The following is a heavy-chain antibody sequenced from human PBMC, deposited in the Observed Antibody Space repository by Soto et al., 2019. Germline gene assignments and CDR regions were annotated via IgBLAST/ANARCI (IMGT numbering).Heavy chain of an antibody. CDR3: AKDTAYAMDV. V-gene: IGHV3-74*01. J-gene: IGHJ6*02. D-gene: IGHD2-15*01. CDR2: INSDGSGT. CDR1: GFDFSNSW. Sequence: EVQLVESGGGLVQPGGSLRLSCAASGFDFSNSWIHWVRQGPGKGLVWVSHINSDGSGTTYADSVKGRFTISRDNAKNTVYLKMNSLGAADTAVYYCAKDTAYAMDVWGQGTPVTVSS.